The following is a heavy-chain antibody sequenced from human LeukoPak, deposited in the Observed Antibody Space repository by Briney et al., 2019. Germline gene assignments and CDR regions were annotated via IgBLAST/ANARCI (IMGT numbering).Heavy chain of an antibody. CDR2: IHDSGST. D-gene: IGHD3-10*01. J-gene: IGHJ5*02. V-gene: IGHV4-30-4*01. Sequence: SETLSLTCTVSGGSISSGDYHWNWIRQPPGKGLECIGFIHDSGSTLYNPSLKSRIIISRDVSRNQFSLQLTSVTAADTAVYYCARGFGSGNYYYGWFDPWGQGALVTVSS. CDR3: ARGFGSGNYYYGWFDP. CDR1: GGSISSGDYH.